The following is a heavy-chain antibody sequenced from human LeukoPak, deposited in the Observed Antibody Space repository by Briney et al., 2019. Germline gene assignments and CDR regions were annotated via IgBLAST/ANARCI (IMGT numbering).Heavy chain of an antibody. Sequence: SETLSLTCTVSGGSISSSGYYWGWIRQPPGKGLEWIGTIYYSGSTQYNPSLKSRVTISVDTSKNQFSLKLSSVTAADTAVYYCARGGYYGSGSYSFYDYWGQGTLVTVSS. CDR3: ARGGYYGSGSYSFYDY. CDR1: GGSISSSGYY. CDR2: IYYSGST. V-gene: IGHV4-39*01. D-gene: IGHD3-10*01. J-gene: IGHJ4*02.